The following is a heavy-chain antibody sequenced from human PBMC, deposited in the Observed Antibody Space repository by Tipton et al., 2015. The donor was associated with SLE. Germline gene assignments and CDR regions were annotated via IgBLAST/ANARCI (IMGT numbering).Heavy chain of an antibody. D-gene: IGHD3-22*01. CDR1: GSTLSNYW. CDR2: IKQVGSDK. J-gene: IGHJ4*01. CDR3: ARGESSGYYVDY. V-gene: IGHV3-7*01. Sequence: SLRLSCAASGSTLSNYWMTWARQAPGKGLEWGANIKQVGSDKYYVDSVKGRFTISRDNAENSLYLQMDSLRAEDTAAYYCARGESSGYYVDYWGHGTLVTVSS.